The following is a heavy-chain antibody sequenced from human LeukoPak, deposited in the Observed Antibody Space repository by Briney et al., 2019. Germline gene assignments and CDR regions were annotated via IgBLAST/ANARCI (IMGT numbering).Heavy chain of an antibody. CDR3: ARVSKNLFGELLGGFDY. Sequence: SETLSLTCTVPGGSISSGDYYWSWIRQPPGKGLEWIGYIYYSGSTYYNPSLKSRVTISVDTSKNQFSLKLSSVTAADTAVYYCARVSKNLFGELLGGFDYWGQGTLVTVSS. J-gene: IGHJ4*02. V-gene: IGHV4-30-4*01. CDR2: IYYSGST. CDR1: GGSISSGDYY. D-gene: IGHD3-10*02.